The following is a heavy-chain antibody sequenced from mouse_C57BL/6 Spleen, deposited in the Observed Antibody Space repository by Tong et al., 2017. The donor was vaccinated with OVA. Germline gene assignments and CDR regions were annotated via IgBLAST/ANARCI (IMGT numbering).Heavy chain of an antibody. D-gene: IGHD2-14*01. V-gene: IGHV1-12*01. CDR1: GYTFTSYN. Sequence: LQESGAELVKPGASVKMSCKASGYTFTSYNMHWVKQTPGQGLEWIGAIYPGNGDTSYNQKFKGKATLTADKSSSTAYMQLSSLTSEDSAVYYCARSGYRYVYAMDYWGQGTSVTVSS. J-gene: IGHJ4*01. CDR2: IYPGNGDT. CDR3: ARSGYRYVYAMDY.